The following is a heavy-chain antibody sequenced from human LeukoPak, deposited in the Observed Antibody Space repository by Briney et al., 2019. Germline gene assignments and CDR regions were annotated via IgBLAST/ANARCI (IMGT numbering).Heavy chain of an antibody. Sequence: PGGSLRLSCAASGFTFSSYEMNWVRQAPGKGLEWVSYISSSGSTIYYADSVKGRFTISRDNAKNSLYLQMNSLRAEHTAVYYCARDLSGYSYGYFFDYWGQGTLVTVSS. D-gene: IGHD5-18*01. CDR3: ARDLSGYSYGYFFDY. V-gene: IGHV3-48*03. CDR1: GFTFSSYE. J-gene: IGHJ4*02. CDR2: ISSSGSTI.